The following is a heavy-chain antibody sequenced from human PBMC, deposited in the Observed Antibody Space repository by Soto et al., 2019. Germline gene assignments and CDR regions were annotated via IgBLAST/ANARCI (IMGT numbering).Heavy chain of an antibody. J-gene: IGHJ4*02. CDR3: VRLVGGSVRPVDS. Sequence: PSETLSLTCTVSGGSISSSSYYWGWIRQPPGKGLEWIGSVYYGGSTYYNPSLKSRVTLSVDTSKNQFSLKLSSVTAADTAVSYCVRLVGGSVRPVDSWCQGSLVTVSS. V-gene: IGHV4-39*01. D-gene: IGHD2-15*01. CDR2: VYYGGST. CDR1: GGSISSSSYY.